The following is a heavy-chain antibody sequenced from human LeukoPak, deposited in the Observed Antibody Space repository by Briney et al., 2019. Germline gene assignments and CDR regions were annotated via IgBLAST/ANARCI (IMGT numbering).Heavy chain of an antibody. V-gene: IGHV4-39*01. D-gene: IGHD3-22*01. CDR3: ARFSFRLVVTYSRVDY. J-gene: IGHJ4*02. CDR2: IYYSGST. Sequence: SETLSLTCTVSGGSISSSSYYWGWIRQPPGKGLEWIGSIYYSGSTYYNPSLKSRVTISVDTSKNQFSLKLSSVTAADTAVYYCARFSFRLVVTYSRVDYWGQGTLVTVSS. CDR1: GGSISSSSYY.